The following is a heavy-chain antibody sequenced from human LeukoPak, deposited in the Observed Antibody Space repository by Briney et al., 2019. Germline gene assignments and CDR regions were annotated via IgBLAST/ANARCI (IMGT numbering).Heavy chain of an antibody. V-gene: IGHV3-23*01. CDR1: GFTFRNYA. D-gene: IGHD5-12*01. CDR2: ISGSGDNT. J-gene: IGHJ4*02. CDR3: AKAGGYDYGDSDY. Sequence: GGSLRLSCAASGFTFRNYAMSWVRQAPGKGLEWVSAISGSGDNTYYTDSVKGRFTISRDNSKNTLYLQMNSLRGDDTAVYYCAKAGGYDYGDSDYWGQGTMATVSS.